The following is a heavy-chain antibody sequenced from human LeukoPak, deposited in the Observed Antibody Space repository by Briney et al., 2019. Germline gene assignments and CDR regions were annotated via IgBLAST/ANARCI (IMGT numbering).Heavy chain of an antibody. V-gene: IGHV4-39*01. CDR1: GGSISSRSYY. CDR2: IYYSGST. Sequence: SETLSLTCTVSGGSISSRSYYWGWIRQPPGKGLEWIGSIYYSGSTYYNPSLKSRVTISVDTSKSQFSLKLSSVTAADTAVYYCARQGNYYDSSGYFRLDYWGQGTLVTVSS. CDR3: ARQGNYYDSSGYFRLDY. J-gene: IGHJ4*02. D-gene: IGHD3-22*01.